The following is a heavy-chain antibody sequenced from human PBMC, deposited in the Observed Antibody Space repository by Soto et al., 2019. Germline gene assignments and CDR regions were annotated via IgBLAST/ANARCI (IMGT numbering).Heavy chain of an antibody. V-gene: IGHV4-34*01. CDR1: GGSFSGYY. J-gene: IGHJ3*02. CDR3: ARGRGNWNYYAFDI. Sequence: QVQLQQWGAGLLKPSETLSLTCAVYGGSFSGYYWSWIRQPPGKGLEWIGEINHSGSTNYNPSLKSRVTISVDTSKNQFSLKLSSMTAADTAVYYCARGRGNWNYYAFDIWGQGTMVTVSS. CDR2: INHSGST. D-gene: IGHD1-7*01.